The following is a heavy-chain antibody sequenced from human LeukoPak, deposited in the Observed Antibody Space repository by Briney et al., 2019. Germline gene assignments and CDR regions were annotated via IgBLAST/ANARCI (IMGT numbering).Heavy chain of an antibody. J-gene: IGHJ6*02. Sequence: PSETLSLTCTVSGGSISGSDLYWGWIRQLPGKGLEWVANINEDGSVKYYVDSVMGRFSISRDNAKDLLYLQMNSLRAEDTAVYYCAGYRVSHGMDVWGQGTTVTVSS. V-gene: IGHV3-7*01. CDR1: GGSISGSDL. D-gene: IGHD3-16*02. CDR2: INEDGSVK. CDR3: AGYRVSHGMDV.